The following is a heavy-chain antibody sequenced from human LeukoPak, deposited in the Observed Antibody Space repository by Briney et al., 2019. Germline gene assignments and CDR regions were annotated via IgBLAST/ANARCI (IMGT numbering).Heavy chain of an antibody. V-gene: IGHV3-23*01. CDR3: AKVAGGWWGSQYYFDY. Sequence: GGSLRLSCAASGFTFSSYAMSWVRQAPGKGLEWVSAISGSGGSTYYADSVKGRFTISRDNSKNTLYLQMNSLRAEDTAVYYCAKVAGGWWGSQYYFDYWGQGALVTVSS. CDR2: ISGSGGST. CDR1: GFTFSSYA. J-gene: IGHJ4*02. D-gene: IGHD6-19*01.